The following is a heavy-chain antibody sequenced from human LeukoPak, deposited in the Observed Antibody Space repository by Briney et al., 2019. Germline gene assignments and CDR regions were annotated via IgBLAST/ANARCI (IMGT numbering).Heavy chain of an antibody. V-gene: IGHV3-30*02. CDR2: IRYDGSNK. Sequence: AGGSLRLSCAASGFTFSSYGMHWVRQAPGKGLESVAFIRYDGSNKYYADSVKGRFTISRDNSKNTLYLQMNSLRAEDTAVYYCAKSRYNWNDVGGHFDYWGQGTLVTVSS. J-gene: IGHJ4*02. CDR3: AKSRYNWNDVGGHFDY. CDR1: GFTFSSYG. D-gene: IGHD1-20*01.